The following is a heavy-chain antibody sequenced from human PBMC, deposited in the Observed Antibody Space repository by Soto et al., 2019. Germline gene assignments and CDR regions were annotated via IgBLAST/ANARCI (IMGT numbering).Heavy chain of an antibody. D-gene: IGHD3-22*01. CDR1: GFTFNRYS. CDR2: ISSSSSAI. V-gene: IGHV3-48*02. CDR3: ARTDDRSGHYYDAFDI. Sequence: GGSLRLSCAASGFTFNRYSMNWVRQAPGKWLEWVSYISSSSSAIYYTDSVKGRFTISRDNAKNSLYLQMNSLRDEDTAVYYCARTDDRSGHYYDAFDIWGQGXMVTV. J-gene: IGHJ3*02.